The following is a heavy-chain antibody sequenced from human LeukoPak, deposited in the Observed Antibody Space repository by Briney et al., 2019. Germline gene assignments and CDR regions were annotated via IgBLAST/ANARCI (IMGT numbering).Heavy chain of an antibody. Sequence: SETLSLTCTVSGGSISSYYWSWIRQPAGKELEWIGRIYTSGSTNYNPSLKSRVTMSVDTSKNQFSLKLSSVTAADTAVYYCARDSIAVAGNWFDPWGQGTLVTVSS. V-gene: IGHV4-4*07. CDR1: GGSISSYY. CDR2: IYTSGST. D-gene: IGHD6-19*01. J-gene: IGHJ5*02. CDR3: ARDSIAVAGNWFDP.